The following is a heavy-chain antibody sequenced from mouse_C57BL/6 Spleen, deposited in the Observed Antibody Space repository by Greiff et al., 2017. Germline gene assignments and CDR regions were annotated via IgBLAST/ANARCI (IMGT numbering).Heavy chain of an antibody. V-gene: IGHV1-69*01. J-gene: IGHJ3*01. D-gene: IGHD4-1*01. CDR1: GYTFTSYW. CDR2: IDPSDSYT. Sequence: VQLQQPGAELVMPGASVKLSCKASGYTFTSYWMHWVKQRPGQGLEWIGEIDPSDSYTNYNQKFKGKSTLTVDKSSSTAYMQLSSLTSEDSAVYYCARELFSGMGGFAYWGQGTLVTVSA. CDR3: ARELFSGMGGFAY.